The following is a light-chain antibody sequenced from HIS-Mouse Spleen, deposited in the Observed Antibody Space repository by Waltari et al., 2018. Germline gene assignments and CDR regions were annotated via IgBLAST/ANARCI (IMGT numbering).Light chain of an antibody. V-gene: IGLV3-10*01. Sequence: SYELTQPPSVSVSPGQTARITCSGDALPKKYAYWYQQNSGQAPVLVIYEDSKRPSGPRGRWCGSSSGKMATLTISGAQVEDEADYYWYSTDSSGNHRVFGGGTKLTVL. J-gene: IGLJ2*01. CDR2: EDS. CDR3: YSTDSSGNHRV. CDR1: ALPKKY.